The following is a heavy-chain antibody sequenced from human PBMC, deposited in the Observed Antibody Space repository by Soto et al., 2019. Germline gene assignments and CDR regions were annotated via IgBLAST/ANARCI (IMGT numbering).Heavy chain of an antibody. V-gene: IGHV3-30-3*01. CDR2: ISYDGSNK. CDR3: ARGLSIAAPFPLD. CDR1: GFTFSSYA. Sequence: QVQLVESGGGVVQPGRSLRLSCAASGFTFSSYAMHWVRQAPGKGLEWVAVISYDGSNKYYADSVKGRFTISRDNSKNTLYLQMNSLRAEDTAVYYCARGLSIAAPFPLDWGQGTLVTVSS. D-gene: IGHD6-6*01. J-gene: IGHJ4*02.